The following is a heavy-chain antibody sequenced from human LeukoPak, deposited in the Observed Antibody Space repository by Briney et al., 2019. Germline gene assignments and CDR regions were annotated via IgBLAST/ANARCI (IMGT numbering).Heavy chain of an antibody. Sequence: GASVKVSCKASGGTFSSYAISWVRQAPGQGLEWLGRIIPILGIANYAQKFQGRVTITADKSTSTAYMELSSLRSEDTAVYYCARDQGYCSGGSCKPTRLDAFDIWGQGTMVTVSS. CDR2: IIPILGIA. CDR3: ARDQGYCSGGSCKPTRLDAFDI. J-gene: IGHJ3*02. V-gene: IGHV1-69*04. D-gene: IGHD2-15*01. CDR1: GGTFSSYA.